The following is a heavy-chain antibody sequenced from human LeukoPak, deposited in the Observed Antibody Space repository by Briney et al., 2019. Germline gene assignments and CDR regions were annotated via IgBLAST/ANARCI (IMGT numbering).Heavy chain of an antibody. CDR1: GYXFTGYY. V-gene: IGHV1-2*02. Sequence: ASVKVSCKASGYXFTGYYIHWVREAPGQGLEWMGWINPNSGGTNYAQKFQGRVTMTRDTSISTAYMELSRLRSDDTAVYYCARDQMVVTMVRGVIGGAWGQGTLVTVSS. J-gene: IGHJ5*02. D-gene: IGHD3-10*01. CDR2: INPNSGGT. CDR3: ARDQMVVTMVRGVIGGA.